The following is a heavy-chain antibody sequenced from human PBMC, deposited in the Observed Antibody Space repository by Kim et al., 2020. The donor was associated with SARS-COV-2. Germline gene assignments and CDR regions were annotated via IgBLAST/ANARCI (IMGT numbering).Heavy chain of an antibody. D-gene: IGHD3-10*02. V-gene: IGHV4-59*01. Sequence: SGGTNSNPSLKSQVTISVDTSKNQFSLNLSSVTAADTAVYYCARDRSMSIWGQGALVTVSS. CDR2: SGGT. J-gene: IGHJ4*02. CDR3: ARDRSMSI.